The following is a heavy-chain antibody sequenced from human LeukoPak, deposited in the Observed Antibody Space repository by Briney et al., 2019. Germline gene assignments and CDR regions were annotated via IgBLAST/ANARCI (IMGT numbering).Heavy chain of an antibody. D-gene: IGHD3-3*01. CDR1: GFTFSSYS. Sequence: PGGSLRLSCAASGFTFSSYSMNWVRQPPGKGLEWIGEINHSGSTNYNPSLKSRVTISVDTSKNQFSLKLSSVAAADTAVYYCARGLPQYYDFWSGYPARYYYYYYMDVWGKGTTVTVSS. CDR3: ARGLPQYYDFWSGYPARYYYYYYMDV. CDR2: INHSGST. J-gene: IGHJ6*03. V-gene: IGHV4-34*01.